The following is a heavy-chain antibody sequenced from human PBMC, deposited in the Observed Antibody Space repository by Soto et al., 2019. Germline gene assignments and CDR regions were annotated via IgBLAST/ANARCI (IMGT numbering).Heavy chain of an antibody. D-gene: IGHD3-9*01. CDR2: INHSGST. J-gene: IGHJ4*02. CDR3: ASHLVGPSLDY. CDR1: GGSISPTTTTYY. Sequence: PSETLSLTCTVSGGSISPTTTTYYWAWIRQPPGKGLEWIGEINHSGSTNYNPSLKSRVTISVDTSKNQFSLKLSSVTAADTAVYYCASHLVGPSLDYWGQGALVTVSS. V-gene: IGHV4-39*07.